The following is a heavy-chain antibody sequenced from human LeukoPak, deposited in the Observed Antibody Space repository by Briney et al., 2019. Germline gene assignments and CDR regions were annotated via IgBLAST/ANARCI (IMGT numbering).Heavy chain of an antibody. V-gene: IGHV4-39*01. J-gene: IGHJ3*01. CDR1: GGAINGSTYY. D-gene: IGHD6-13*01. Sequence: SETLSLTCTVSGGAINGSTYYWGWIRQPPGKGLEWIGSIHSNGGTYYNPSLKSRVTISVDTSKNQFSLKLSSVTATDTAVYYCARSYCSSCPDGNWGQGTMVTVSS. CDR2: IHSNGGT. CDR3: ARSYCSSCPDGN.